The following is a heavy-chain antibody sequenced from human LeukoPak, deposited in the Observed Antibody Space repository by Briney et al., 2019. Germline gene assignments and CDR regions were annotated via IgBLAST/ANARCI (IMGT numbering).Heavy chain of an antibody. V-gene: IGHV3-21*05. J-gene: IGHJ5*02. CDR2: ISTSGSPI. D-gene: IGHD2-15*01. Sequence: GGSLRLSCAASGFIFSSYSMNWVRQAPGKGLEWISYISTSGSPIYYADSVKGRFTISRDNAKNSLYLQMNSLRAEDTAVHYCARGVEYCSGGSCPNWFDPWGQGTLVTVSS. CDR3: ARGVEYCSGGSCPNWFDP. CDR1: GFIFSSYS.